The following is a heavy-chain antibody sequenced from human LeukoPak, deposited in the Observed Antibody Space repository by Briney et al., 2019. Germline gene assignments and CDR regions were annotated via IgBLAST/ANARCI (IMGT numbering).Heavy chain of an antibody. V-gene: IGHV1-8*01. D-gene: IGHD4-17*01. J-gene: IGHJ4*02. CDR1: GYTFTSYD. Sequence: ASVKVSCKASGYTFTSYDINWVRQATGQGLEWMRWMNPNSGNTGYAQKFQGRVTMTRNTSISTAYMELSSLRSEDTAVYYCARGHYGDYRFDYWGQGTLVTVSS. CDR2: MNPNSGNT. CDR3: ARGHYGDYRFDY.